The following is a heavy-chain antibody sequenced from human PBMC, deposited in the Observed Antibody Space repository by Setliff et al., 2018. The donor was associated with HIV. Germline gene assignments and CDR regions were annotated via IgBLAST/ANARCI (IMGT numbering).Heavy chain of an antibody. J-gene: IGHJ4*02. Sequence: GGSLRLSCAASGFTFSSYGIHWVRQAPGKGLEWVAFIRYTGNDKSYADSVKGRFTISRDNSKNTLYLEMNSLRTEDTAMYYCANNLYSSIWSPLDYWGQGTLVTVSS. CDR1: GFTFSSYG. V-gene: IGHV3-30*02. D-gene: IGHD6-13*01. CDR2: IRYTGNDK. CDR3: ANNLYSSIWSPLDY.